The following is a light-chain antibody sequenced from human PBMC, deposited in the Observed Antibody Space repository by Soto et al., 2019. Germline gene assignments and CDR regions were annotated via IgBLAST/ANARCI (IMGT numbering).Light chain of an antibody. Sequence: EIVMTQSPATLSVSPGERATLSCRASQSVSSNLAWYQQKPGQAPRLLIYGASTRATGIPARFSGSGSGTDFTLTTSSRQSEDFAVYYCQQYNNWPYTFGQGTKLDIK. CDR1: QSVSSN. CDR2: GAS. CDR3: QQYNNWPYT. V-gene: IGKV3-15*01. J-gene: IGKJ2*01.